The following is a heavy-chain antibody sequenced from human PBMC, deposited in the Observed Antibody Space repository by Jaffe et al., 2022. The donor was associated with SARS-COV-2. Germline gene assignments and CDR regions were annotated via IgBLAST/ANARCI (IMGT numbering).Heavy chain of an antibody. J-gene: IGHJ6*02. CDR1: GGTFSSYA. CDR3: ASTDCSGGSCYSLFYYYYGMDV. Sequence: QVQLVQSGAEVKKPGSSVKVSCKASGGTFSSYAISWVRQAPGQGLEWMGGIIPIFGTANYAQKFQGRVTITADESTSTAYMELSSLRSEDTAVYYCASTDCSGGSCYSLFYYYYGMDVWGQGTTVTVSS. V-gene: IGHV1-69*01. D-gene: IGHD2-15*01. CDR2: IIPIFGTA.